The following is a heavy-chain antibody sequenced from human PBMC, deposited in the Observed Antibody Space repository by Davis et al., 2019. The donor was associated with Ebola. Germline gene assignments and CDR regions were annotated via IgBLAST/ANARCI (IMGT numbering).Heavy chain of an antibody. CDR3: ARMRGKYYFDY. Sequence: MPGGSLRLSCTVSGGSISNYYWSWIRQPPGKGLEWIGYIYYSGSTNYNPSLKSRVTISVDTSKNQFSLKLSSVTAADTAVYYCARMRGKYYFDYWGQGTLVTVSS. J-gene: IGHJ4*02. CDR2: IYYSGST. V-gene: IGHV4-59*01. CDR1: GGSISNYY. D-gene: IGHD1-1*01.